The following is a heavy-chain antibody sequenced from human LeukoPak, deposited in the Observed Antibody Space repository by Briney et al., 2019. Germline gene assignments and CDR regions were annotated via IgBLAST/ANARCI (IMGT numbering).Heavy chain of an antibody. CDR3: ARDGSGSYSFSDY. Sequence: GGSLRLSCAASGFTFSSYEMNWVRQAPGTGLEWGSYISSSGSTIYYADSVKGRFTISRDNAKNSLYLQMNSLRAENTAVYYCARDGSGSYSFSDYWGQGTLVTVSS. V-gene: IGHV3-48*03. J-gene: IGHJ4*02. D-gene: IGHD3-10*01. CDR1: GFTFSSYE. CDR2: ISSSGSTI.